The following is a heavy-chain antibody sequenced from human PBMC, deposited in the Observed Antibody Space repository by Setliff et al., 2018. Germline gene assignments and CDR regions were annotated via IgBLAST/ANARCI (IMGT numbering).Heavy chain of an antibody. J-gene: IGHJ4*02. CDR3: ASYRQDVNY. V-gene: IGHV4-61*02. CDR1: GGSISSGSYY. D-gene: IGHD4-4*01. Sequence: SETLSLTCTVSGGSISSGSYYWRWIRQPAGKGLERIGRIYTSGSTNYNPSLKSRVTISVDTSKNQFSLKLSSVTAADTAVYYCASYRQDVNYWGQGTLVTVSS. CDR2: IYTSGST.